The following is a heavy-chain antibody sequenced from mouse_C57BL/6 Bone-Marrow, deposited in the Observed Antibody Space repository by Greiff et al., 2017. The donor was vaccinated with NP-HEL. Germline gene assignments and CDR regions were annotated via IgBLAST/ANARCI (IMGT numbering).Heavy chain of an antibody. CDR1: GYTFTDYY. J-gene: IGHJ2*01. CDR3: ARRLRYFDY. CDR2: IYPGSGNT. Sequence: QVQLKESGAELVRPGASVKLSCKASGYTFTDYYINWVKQRPGQGLEWIARIYPGSGNTYYNEKFKGKATLTAEKSSSTAYMQLSSLTSEDSAVYFCARRLRYFDYWGQGTTLTVSS. D-gene: IGHD1-1*01. V-gene: IGHV1-76*01.